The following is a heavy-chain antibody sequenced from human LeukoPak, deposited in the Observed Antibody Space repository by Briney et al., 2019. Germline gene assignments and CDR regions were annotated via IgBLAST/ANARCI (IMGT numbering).Heavy chain of an antibody. CDR2: INRDASST. V-gene: IGHV3-74*01. Sequence: GGSLRLSCAASGFTFSSYWMHWVRQAPGKGLVWVSRINRDASSTSYADSVKGRFTISRDNAKNTLYLQMNSLRDEDTAVYYCARDEDIAVAAHYYYYGMDVWGQGTTVTVSS. D-gene: IGHD6-19*01. CDR1: GFTFSSYW. J-gene: IGHJ6*02. CDR3: ARDEDIAVAAHYYYYGMDV.